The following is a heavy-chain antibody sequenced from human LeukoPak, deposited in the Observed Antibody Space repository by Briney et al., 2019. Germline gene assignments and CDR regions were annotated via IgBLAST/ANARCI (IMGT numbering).Heavy chain of an antibody. D-gene: IGHD3-10*01. Sequence: GGSLRLSCVVSGITLSNYGMSWVRQAPGKGLEWVSGISERGGSTNYADSVKGRLIISRDTSKSPVYLQMNSLRVEDTAVYFCAKRGIVIRAVIIIRFHKEAYYFDYWGQGILVTVSS. V-gene: IGHV3-23*01. CDR2: ISERGGST. CDR1: GITLSNYG. J-gene: IGHJ4*02. CDR3: AKRGIVIRAVIIIRFHKEAYYFDY.